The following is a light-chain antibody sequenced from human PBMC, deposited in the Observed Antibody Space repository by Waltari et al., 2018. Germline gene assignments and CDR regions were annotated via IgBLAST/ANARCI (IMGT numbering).Light chain of an antibody. Sequence: ILLTQSPGTLSLSPGETATLFCRAAHSLDTRALAWYQHRVGQAPRLRSYGTRTRATGTPGRFVGGGSGTDFTLTIYRLEPEDFAVYYCQEFGGSFGGGTKVEMK. CDR2: GTR. CDR1: HSLDTRA. V-gene: IGKV3-20*01. CDR3: QEFGGS. J-gene: IGKJ4*01.